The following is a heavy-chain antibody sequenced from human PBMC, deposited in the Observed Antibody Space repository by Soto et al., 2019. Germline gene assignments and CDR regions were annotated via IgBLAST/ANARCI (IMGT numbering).Heavy chain of an antibody. CDR2: IIPIVGIA. V-gene: IGHV1-69*02. J-gene: IGHJ5*02. CDR1: GGTFSSYT. CDR3: AIVGPRGGFDP. Sequence: SVKVSCKASGGTFSSYTISWVRQAPGQGLEWMGRIIPIVGIANYAQKFQGRVTITAEKSTSTAYMELSSLRSEDTAVYYCAIVGPRGGFDPWAQGTLVTVSS. D-gene: IGHD3-10*01.